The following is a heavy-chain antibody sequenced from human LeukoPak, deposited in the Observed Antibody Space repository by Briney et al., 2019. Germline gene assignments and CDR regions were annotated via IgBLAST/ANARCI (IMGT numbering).Heavy chain of an antibody. Sequence: ASVKVSCKASGYTFTSYGISWVRQAPGQGLEWMGWISAYNGNTNYAQKLQGRVTMTTDTSTSTAYMELRSLRSDDTAVYYCARDPYYDFWSGSPYFDYWGQGTLVTVSS. V-gene: IGHV1-18*01. CDR1: GYTFTSYG. CDR2: ISAYNGNT. J-gene: IGHJ4*02. D-gene: IGHD3-3*01. CDR3: ARDPYYDFWSGSPYFDY.